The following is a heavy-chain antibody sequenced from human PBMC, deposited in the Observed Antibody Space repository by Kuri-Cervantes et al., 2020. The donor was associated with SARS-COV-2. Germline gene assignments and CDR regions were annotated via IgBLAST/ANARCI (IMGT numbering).Heavy chain of an antibody. CDR3: ARVHPGPEFYYGMDV. J-gene: IGHJ6*02. D-gene: IGHD3-10*01. Sequence: LSCAISGASVSSNTAAWNWIRQSPSRGLEWLGRTYYRSKWDNDYAVSVKSRRTINPDTSKNQFSLQLNSVTPEDTAVYYCARVHPGPEFYYGMDVWGQGTTVTVSS. CDR2: TYYRSKWDN. V-gene: IGHV6-1*01. CDR1: GASVSSNTAA.